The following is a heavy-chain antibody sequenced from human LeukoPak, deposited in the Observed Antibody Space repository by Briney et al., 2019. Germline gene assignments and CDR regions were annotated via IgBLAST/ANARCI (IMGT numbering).Heavy chain of an antibody. CDR2: INPSGGST. D-gene: IGHD3-10*01. Sequence: GASVKVSCKASGYTFTGYYMHWVRQAPGQGLEWMGIINPSGGSTSYAQKFQGRVTMTRDTSTSTVYMELSSLRSEDTAVYYCARDQKGYGSGTYYTVWGQGTTVTVSS. CDR1: GYTFTGYY. CDR3: ARDQKGYGSGTYYTV. V-gene: IGHV1-46*01. J-gene: IGHJ6*02.